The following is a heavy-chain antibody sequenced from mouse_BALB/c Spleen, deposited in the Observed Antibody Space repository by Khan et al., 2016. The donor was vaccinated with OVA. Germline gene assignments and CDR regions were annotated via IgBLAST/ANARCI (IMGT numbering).Heavy chain of an antibody. V-gene: IGHV1-4*01. Sequence: QVQLKESGAELARPGASVKMSCKASGYTFTTYTIHWVKQRPGQGLEWIGYIIPSNDYTNYNQQFKNRATLTADKSSSTAYMQLCSLTTEDSAVYYCVREGAYYRSDGWFAYWGQGTLVTVSA. CDR3: VREGAYYRSDGWFAY. CDR1: GYTFTTYT. J-gene: IGHJ3*01. D-gene: IGHD2-14*01. CDR2: IIPSNDYT.